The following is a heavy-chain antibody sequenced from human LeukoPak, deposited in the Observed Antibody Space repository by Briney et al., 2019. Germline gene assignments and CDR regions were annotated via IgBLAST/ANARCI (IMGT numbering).Heavy chain of an antibody. D-gene: IGHD4-17*01. CDR1: GGSFSGYY. J-gene: IGHJ3*02. CDR2: INHSGST. Sequence: SETLSLTCAVYGGSFSGYYWSWIRQPPGNGLEWIGEINHSGSTNYNPSLKSRVTISVDTSKNQFSLKLSSVTAADTAVYYCARSPRVMTTVMAPHAFDIWGQGTMVTVSS. CDR3: ARSPRVMTTVMAPHAFDI. V-gene: IGHV4-34*01.